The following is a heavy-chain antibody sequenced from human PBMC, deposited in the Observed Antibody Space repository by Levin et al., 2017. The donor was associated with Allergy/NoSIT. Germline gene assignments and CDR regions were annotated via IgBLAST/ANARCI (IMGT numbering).Heavy chain of an antibody. V-gene: IGHV4-34*01. Sequence: SQTLSLTCAVYGGSFSGYYWSWIRQPPGKGLEWIGEINHSGSTNYNPSLKSRVTISVDTSKNQFSLKLSSVTAADTAVYYCARGAKLRWLQFGLDYWGQGTLVTVSS. J-gene: IGHJ4*02. D-gene: IGHD5-24*01. CDR2: INHSGST. CDR3: ARGAKLRWLQFGLDY. CDR1: GGSFSGYY.